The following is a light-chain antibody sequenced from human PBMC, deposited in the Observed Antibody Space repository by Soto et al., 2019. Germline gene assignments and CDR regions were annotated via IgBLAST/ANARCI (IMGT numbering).Light chain of an antibody. Sequence: EIVLTQSACTLSWSTGERATLSCRASQSLSSNYLAWYQQKHGQAPRLLIYGVSSGATGVPVSFSGSGYGTDFNLTISRLEPEDFAVYYCQQHVSAPITFGQGTRLEIK. V-gene: IGKV3-20*01. CDR1: QSLSSNY. J-gene: IGKJ5*01. CDR3: QQHVSAPIT. CDR2: GVS.